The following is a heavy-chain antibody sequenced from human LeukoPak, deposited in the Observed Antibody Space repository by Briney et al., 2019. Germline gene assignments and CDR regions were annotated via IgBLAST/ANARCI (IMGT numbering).Heavy chain of an antibody. CDR2: IIHSGST. J-gene: IGHJ4*02. V-gene: IGHV4-34*12. CDR1: GGSLSGYY. D-gene: IGHD2/OR15-2a*01. Sequence: PSETLSLTCAVYGGSLSGYYWTWIRQPPRKGLEWIGEIIHSGSTNYNPSLKSRVTISIDTSKNRFSLNLGSVTAADTAVYYCARLIVPPTRPIDYWGQGTLVTVSS. CDR3: ARLIVPPTRPIDY.